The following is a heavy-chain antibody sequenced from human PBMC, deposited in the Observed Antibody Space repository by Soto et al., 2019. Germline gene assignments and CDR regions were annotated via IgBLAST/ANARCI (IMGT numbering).Heavy chain of an antibody. CDR2: MSFDGNHQ. CDR3: ASCERFPRVGVDYYALDV. Sequence: QVHLVESGGGVVQPGGSLSLSCAASGFTINRKDMYGAPQAPGKGLEWVAVMSFDGNHQHYADSVKGRFTISRDNSKNTLSLEMNSLRRDDTAVYYCASCERFPRVGVDYYALDVWGQGTTVIVSS. V-gene: IGHV3-30*03. CDR1: GFTINRKD. J-gene: IGHJ6*02. D-gene: IGHD3-3*01.